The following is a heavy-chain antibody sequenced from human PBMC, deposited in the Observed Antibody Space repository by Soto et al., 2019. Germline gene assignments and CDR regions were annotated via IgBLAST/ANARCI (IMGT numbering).Heavy chain of an antibody. CDR1: GFTFSSYS. Sequence: GGSLRLSCASSGFTFSSYSMHWVRQAPGKGLVWVSRIYNDGSSTSYADSVKGRFTISGDNAKNTVDLQMNSLRAEDSAVYYCVRLYIINGMDVWGQGTTVTVSS. CDR3: VRLYIINGMDV. CDR2: IYNDGSST. V-gene: IGHV3-74*01. D-gene: IGHD2-8*01. J-gene: IGHJ6*02.